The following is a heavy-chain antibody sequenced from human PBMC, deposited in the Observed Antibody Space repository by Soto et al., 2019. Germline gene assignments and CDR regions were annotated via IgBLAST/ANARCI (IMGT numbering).Heavy chain of an antibody. D-gene: IGHD2-2*01. CDR2: ISGSGDST. CDR1: GFTFSSYS. CDR3: AKIFFTSSTCLSLDFYYYIGV. J-gene: IGHJ6*03. Sequence: GGSLRLSCAATGFTFSSYSLSWVRQAPGKGLEWVSGISGSGDSTNYADSVKGRFTISRDNSENTVYLQINSLRAEDTAVYYCAKIFFTSSTCLSLDFYYYIGVWGEGTTVTVSS. V-gene: IGHV3-23*01.